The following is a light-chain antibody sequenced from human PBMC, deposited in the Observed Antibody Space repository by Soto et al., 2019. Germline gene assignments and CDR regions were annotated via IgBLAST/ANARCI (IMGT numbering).Light chain of an antibody. CDR1: QSVSSRY. V-gene: IGKV3-20*01. J-gene: IGKJ1*01. CDR2: GAF. CDR3: QQYGTFTT. Sequence: EIVLTQSQGTLSLSPGERATLSCRASQSVSSRYLAWYQQKPGQAPRLLIYGAFTRATGIPDRFSGSTSGTDFTLTISRLEPEDVAVYYCQQYGTFTTFGPGTKVEVK.